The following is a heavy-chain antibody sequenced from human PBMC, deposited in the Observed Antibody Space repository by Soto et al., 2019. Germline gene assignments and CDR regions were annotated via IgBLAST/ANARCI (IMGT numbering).Heavy chain of an antibody. CDR1: GGSFIGYY. Sequence: SETLSLTCTVYGGSFIGYYCIFIRQPPFKWLEWIVEINHSGSTNYNPSLKSRVTISVDTSKNQFSLRLSSVTAADTAVYYCARGGYSSGWYRFWGQGTLVTVSS. CDR2: INHSGST. V-gene: IGHV4-34*01. J-gene: IGHJ4*02. CDR3: ARGGYSSGWYRF. D-gene: IGHD6-19*01.